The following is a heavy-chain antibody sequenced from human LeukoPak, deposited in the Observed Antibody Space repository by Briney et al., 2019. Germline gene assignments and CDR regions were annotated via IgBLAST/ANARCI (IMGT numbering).Heavy chain of an antibody. CDR2: IYYSGST. CDR1: GGSISSSTYY. D-gene: IGHD2-15*01. V-gene: IGHV4-39*07. CDR3: ARGSLVSGAAEIDY. J-gene: IGHJ4*02. Sequence: NSSETLSLTCTVSGGSISSSTYYWGWIRQPQGKGLGWIGSIYYSGSTYYNPSLKSRVTVSVDTSKNQFSLKLSSVTAADTAVYYCARGSLVSGAAEIDYWGQGTLVTVSS.